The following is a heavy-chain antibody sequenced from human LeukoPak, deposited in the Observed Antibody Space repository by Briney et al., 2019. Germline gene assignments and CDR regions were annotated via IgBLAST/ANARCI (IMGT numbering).Heavy chain of an antibody. J-gene: IGHJ4*02. Sequence: TGGSLRLSCATSGFTFSSYVMSWVRQAPGKGLEWVANIKQDGSEKYYVDSVKGRFTISRDNAKNSLYLQMNSLRAEDTAVYYCARDDGYNSCFDYWGQGTLVTVSS. CDR3: ARDDGYNSCFDY. CDR1: GFTFSSYV. CDR2: IKQDGSEK. V-gene: IGHV3-7*01. D-gene: IGHD5-24*01.